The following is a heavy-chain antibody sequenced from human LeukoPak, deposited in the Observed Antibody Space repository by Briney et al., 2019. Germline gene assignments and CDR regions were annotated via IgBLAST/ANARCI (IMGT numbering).Heavy chain of an antibody. CDR3: ARRPPMVRGGAFDI. CDR2: INHSGST. Sequence: PSETLSLTCTVSGGSISSYYWSWIRQPPGKGLEWIGEINHSGSTNYNPSLKSRVTISVDTSKNQFSLKLSSVTAADTAVYYCARRPPMVRGGAFDIWGQGTMVTVSS. J-gene: IGHJ3*02. CDR1: GGSISSYY. D-gene: IGHD3-10*01. V-gene: IGHV4-34*01.